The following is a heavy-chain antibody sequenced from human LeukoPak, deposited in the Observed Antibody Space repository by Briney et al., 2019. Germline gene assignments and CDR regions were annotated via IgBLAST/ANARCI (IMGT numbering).Heavy chain of an antibody. CDR1: GGSISSYY. V-gene: IGHV4-59*01. J-gene: IGHJ4*02. CDR3: AREAGLRYDSSGYYDY. D-gene: IGHD3-22*01. CDR2: IYYSGST. Sequence: PSETLSLTCTVSGGSISSYYWSWIRQPPGKGLEWIGYIYYSGSTNYNPSLKSRVTISVDTSKNQFSLKLSSVTAADTAVYYCAREAGLRYDSSGYYDYWGQGTLVTVSS.